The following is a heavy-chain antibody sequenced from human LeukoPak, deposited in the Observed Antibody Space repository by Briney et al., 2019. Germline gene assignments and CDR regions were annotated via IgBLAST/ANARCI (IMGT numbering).Heavy chain of an antibody. Sequence: SETLSLTCTVSGGSISSGGYYWNWIRQPPGKGLEWIGYFYHSGITYYNPSLKSRVTISVDTSKNQFSLKLSSVTAADTAVYYCARGDYYGSGSRYFDYWGQGTLVTVSS. J-gene: IGHJ4*02. CDR1: GGSISSGGYY. CDR2: FYHSGIT. CDR3: ARGDYYGSGSRYFDY. D-gene: IGHD3-10*01. V-gene: IGHV4-30-2*01.